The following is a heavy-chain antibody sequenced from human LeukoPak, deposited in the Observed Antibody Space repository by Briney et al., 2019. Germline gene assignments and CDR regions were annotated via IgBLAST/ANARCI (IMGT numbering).Heavy chain of an antibody. CDR1: GFTFSSYS. V-gene: IGHV3-21*01. Sequence: PGGSLRLSCAASGFTFSSYSMNCVRQAPGKGLEWGSSISSSSSYIYYADSVKGRFTISRDNAKNSLYLQMNSLRAEDTAVYYCARDFTDTAMVTNFDYWGQGTLVTVSS. CDR2: ISSSSSYI. D-gene: IGHD5-18*01. J-gene: IGHJ4*02. CDR3: ARDFTDTAMVTNFDY.